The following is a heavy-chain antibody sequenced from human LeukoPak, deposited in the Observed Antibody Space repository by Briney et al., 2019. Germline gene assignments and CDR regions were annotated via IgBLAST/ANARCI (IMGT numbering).Heavy chain of an antibody. CDR3: ARNLMATMSLDY. J-gene: IGHJ4*02. CDR1: GFTFSDYY. CDR2: ISSSGSTI. V-gene: IGHV3-11*01. Sequence: GGSLRLPCAASGFTFSDYYMSWIRQAPGKGLEWVSYISSSGSTIYYADSVKGRFTISRDNAKNSLYLQMNSLRAEDTAVYYCARNLMATMSLDYWGQGTLVTVSS. D-gene: IGHD5-24*01.